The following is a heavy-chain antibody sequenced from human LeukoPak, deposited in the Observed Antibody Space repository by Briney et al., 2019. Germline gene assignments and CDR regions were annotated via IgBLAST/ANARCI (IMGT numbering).Heavy chain of an antibody. CDR3: ARGEPTLAFDI. CDR2: IYYSGST. V-gene: IGHV4-59*08. J-gene: IGHJ3*02. Sequence: SETLSLTCTVSGGSISSYYWSWIRQPPGKGLEWIGYIYYSGSTNYNPSLKSRVTISVDTSKNQFSLKLSSVTAADTAVYYCARGEPTLAFDIWGQGTMVTVSS. CDR1: GGSISSYY.